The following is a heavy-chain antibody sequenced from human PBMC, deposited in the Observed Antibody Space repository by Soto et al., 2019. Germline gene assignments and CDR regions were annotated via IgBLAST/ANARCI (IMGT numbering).Heavy chain of an antibody. V-gene: IGHV4-61*01. J-gene: IGHJ4*02. Sequence: QVQLQESGPGLVKPSETLSLTCAVSGDSVSNDNYYWSWIRQPPGKGLEWIGYIYYSGTTNYNSYLKSRLSLSVDMSKNQFSLKLASVTDADTAVYFCARSQRGRTAFTFDYWGQGALVTVSS. CDR2: IYYSGTT. CDR1: GDSVSNDNYY. D-gene: IGHD3-16*01. CDR3: ARSQRGRTAFTFDY.